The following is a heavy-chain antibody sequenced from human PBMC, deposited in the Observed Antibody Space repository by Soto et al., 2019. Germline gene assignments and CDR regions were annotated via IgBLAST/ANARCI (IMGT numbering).Heavy chain of an antibody. D-gene: IGHD3-16*02. CDR2: IKSKTDGGTT. CDR3: TTGDTYYDYVWGSYRVDY. J-gene: IGHJ4*02. CDR1: GFTFSNAW. V-gene: IGHV3-15*01. Sequence: VGSLRLSCAASGFTFSNAWMSWVRQAPGKGLEWVGRIKSKTDGGTTDYAAPVKGRFTISRDDSKNTLYLQMNSLKTEDTAVYYCTTGDTYYDYVWGSYRVDYWGQGTLVTVSS.